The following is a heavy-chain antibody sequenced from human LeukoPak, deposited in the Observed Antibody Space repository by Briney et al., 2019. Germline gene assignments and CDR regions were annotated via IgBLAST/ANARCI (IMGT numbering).Heavy chain of an antibody. J-gene: IGHJ5*02. V-gene: IGHV1-2*02. CDR2: INPNGGGT. CDR3: ARDTGRYQLLPRSWFDP. Sequence: GASVKVSCKASGYTFTGYYIHWVRQAPGQGLEWMGWINPNGGGTNYAQNFQGRVTMTRDTSISTAYMELSSLRSDDTAVYFCARDTGRYQLLPRSWFDPWGQGTLVTVSS. CDR1: GYTFTGYY. D-gene: IGHD2-2*01.